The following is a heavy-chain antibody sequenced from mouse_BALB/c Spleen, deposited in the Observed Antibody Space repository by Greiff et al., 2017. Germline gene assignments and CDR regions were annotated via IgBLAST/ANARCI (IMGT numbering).Heavy chain of an antibody. Sequence: EVQRVESGPSLVKPSQTLSLTCSVTGDSITSGYWNWIRKFPGNKLEYMGYISYSGSIYYNPSLKSRISITRDTSKNQYDLQLNSVTTEDTATDYCARWDSSGYTYAMDYWGQGTSVTVSS. CDR2: ISYSGSI. CDR3: ARWDSSGYTYAMDY. CDR1: GDSITSGY. V-gene: IGHV3-8*02. D-gene: IGHD3-2*01. J-gene: IGHJ4*01.